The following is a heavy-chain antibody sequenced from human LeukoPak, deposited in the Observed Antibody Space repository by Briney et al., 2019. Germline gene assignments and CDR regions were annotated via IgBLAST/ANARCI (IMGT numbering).Heavy chain of an antibody. D-gene: IGHD6-25*01. J-gene: IGHJ4*02. CDR1: GGSFSSSNM. V-gene: IGHV4/OR15-8*01. CDR3: AREGGFYRPLDY. CDR2: VHLDGRT. Sequence: SETLSLTCGVSGGSFSSSNMWSWIRQPPGKGLEWIGEVHLDGRTNFNPSLKSRLTMSVDLSENHVSLKLTSVTAADTAVYYCAREGGFYRPLDYSGQGTLVTVSS.